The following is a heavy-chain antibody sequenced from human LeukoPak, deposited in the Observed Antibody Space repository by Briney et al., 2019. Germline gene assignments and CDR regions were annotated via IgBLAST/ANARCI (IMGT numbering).Heavy chain of an antibody. CDR3: ARDREDTWGSPGYFDL. V-gene: IGHV1-2*02. D-gene: IGHD3-16*01. CDR1: GYTFTGYY. J-gene: IGHJ2*01. Sequence: ASVKVSCKASGYTFTGYYIHWARQAPGQGLEWMGWINPKSGATKYAQKFQGRVTMTRDRPISTAYMELSRLRSDDTAVYLCARDREDTWGSPGYFDLWGRGSLVIVSS. CDR2: INPKSGAT.